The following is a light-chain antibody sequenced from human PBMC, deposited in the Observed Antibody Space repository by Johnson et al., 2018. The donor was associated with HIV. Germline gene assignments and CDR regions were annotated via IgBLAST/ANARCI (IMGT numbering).Light chain of an antibody. J-gene: IGLJ1*01. Sequence: QSILTQPPSVSAAPGQKVTISCSGSSSNIGNNYVSWYQQLPGTAPKLLIYENNKRPSGIPDRFSGSKSGTSATLGITGLQTGDEADYYCGTWDSSLSAGVFGTGNKVTGL. CDR3: GTWDSSLSAGV. CDR2: ENN. CDR1: SSNIGNNY. V-gene: IGLV1-51*02.